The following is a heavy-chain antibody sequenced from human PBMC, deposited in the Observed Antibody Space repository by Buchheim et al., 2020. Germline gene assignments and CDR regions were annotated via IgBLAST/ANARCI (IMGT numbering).Heavy chain of an antibody. V-gene: IGHV3-72*01. Sequence: EVQLVESGGGLVQPGGSLRLSCAASGFTFSDHYMDWVRQAPGKGLEWVGRTRDKANSYTTAYAASVKGRFTVSRADSKNSLYLQMNSLKTEDTAVYYCARAVRSGYYIDYWGQGT. D-gene: IGHD3-22*01. J-gene: IGHJ4*02. CDR1: GFTFSDHY. CDR3: ARAVRSGYYIDY. CDR2: TRDKANSYTT.